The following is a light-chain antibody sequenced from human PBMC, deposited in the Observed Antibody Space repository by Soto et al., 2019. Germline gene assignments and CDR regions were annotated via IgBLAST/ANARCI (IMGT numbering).Light chain of an antibody. V-gene: IGKV3-15*01. Sequence: EIVMTQSPATLSVSPGERATLSCRASQSVSGSLDWYQQKPGQAPRLLIYGASTRATGIPARFSGSGSGTEFTLTISSLQSEDFAVYYCQQYNNWPAITFGQGTRLEIK. CDR1: QSVSGS. CDR2: GAS. J-gene: IGKJ5*01. CDR3: QQYNNWPAIT.